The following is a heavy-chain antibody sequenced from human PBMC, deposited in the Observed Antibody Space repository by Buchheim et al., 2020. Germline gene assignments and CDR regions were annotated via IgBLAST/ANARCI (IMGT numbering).Heavy chain of an antibody. V-gene: IGHV4-4*02. D-gene: IGHD3-22*01. Sequence: QVQLQESGPGLVKPSGTLSLTCGVSGDSISSGNWWSWVRQPPGKGLEWIGEISHSGNIDYNPSLKSRVTLSMDKSKNQFSLKLTSVTAADTAVYYCARYTYYYESSGFYHYWYFDVWGRGTL. CDR2: ISHSGNI. CDR3: ARYTYYYESSGFYHYWYFDV. CDR1: GDSISSGNW. J-gene: IGHJ2*01.